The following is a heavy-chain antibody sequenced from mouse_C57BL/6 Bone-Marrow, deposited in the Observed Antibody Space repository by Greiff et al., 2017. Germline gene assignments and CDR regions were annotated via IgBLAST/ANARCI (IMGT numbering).Heavy chain of an antibody. J-gene: IGHJ4*01. CDR2: ISSGGSYT. D-gene: IGHD6-1*01. V-gene: IGHV5-6*01. CDR3: ARHLLRNYYAMDY. Sequence: EVQLVESGGDLVKPGGSLKLSCAASGFTFSSYGMSWVRQTPDKRLEWVATISSGGSYTYYPDSVKGRFTISRDNAKNTLYLQMSSLKSEDTAMYYCARHLLRNYYAMDYWGQGTSVTVSS. CDR1: GFTFSSYG.